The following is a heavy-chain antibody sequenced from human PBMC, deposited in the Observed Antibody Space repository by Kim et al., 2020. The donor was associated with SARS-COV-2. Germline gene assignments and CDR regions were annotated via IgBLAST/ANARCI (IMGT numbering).Heavy chain of an antibody. Sequence: GGSLRLSCAASGFTFNTFAMNWVRQAPGKGLEWVSGTSGSGGSTYYADSVKGRFTTSRDNSKNTLYLQMNSLRAEDTAVYYCARDRWGGSLDASDIWGQG. CDR1: GFTFNTFA. J-gene: IGHJ3*02. CDR2: TSGSGGST. V-gene: IGHV3-23*01. D-gene: IGHD5-12*01. CDR3: ARDRWGGSLDASDI.